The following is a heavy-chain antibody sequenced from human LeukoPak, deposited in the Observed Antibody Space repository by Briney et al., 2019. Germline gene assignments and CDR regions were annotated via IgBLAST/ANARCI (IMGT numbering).Heavy chain of an antibody. J-gene: IGHJ4*02. Sequence: GRSLRLSCVASGFTVSSNYMSWVRQAPGKGPECVSVIYPGGTTYYADSVKGRFTISRDDSKNTLYLQMHSLRAEDTAVYYCARESSGYYFDYWGQGTLVTVSS. CDR1: GFTVSSNY. CDR3: ARESSGYYFDY. CDR2: IYPGGTT. V-gene: IGHV3-53*01. D-gene: IGHD6-25*01.